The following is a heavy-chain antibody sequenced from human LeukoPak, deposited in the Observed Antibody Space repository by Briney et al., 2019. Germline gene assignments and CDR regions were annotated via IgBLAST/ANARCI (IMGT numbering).Heavy chain of an antibody. CDR3: AKDADYYGSGSYSYGMDV. Sequence: GGSLRLSCAASGFTFSSYGMHWVRQAPGKGLEWVAVISYDGSNKYYADSVKGRFTISRDNSKNTLYLQMNSLRAEDTAVYYCAKDADYYGSGSYSYGMDVWGQGTTVTVSS. J-gene: IGHJ6*02. CDR2: ISYDGSNK. V-gene: IGHV3-30*18. CDR1: GFTFSSYG. D-gene: IGHD3-10*01.